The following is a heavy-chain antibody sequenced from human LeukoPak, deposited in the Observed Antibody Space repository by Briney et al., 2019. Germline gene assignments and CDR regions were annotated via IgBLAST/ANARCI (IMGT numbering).Heavy chain of an antibody. CDR1: GFTFSSYW. CDR3: ARGRPHGNDY. J-gene: IGHJ4*02. D-gene: IGHD4-23*01. Sequence: GGSLRLSCAASGFTFSSYWMNWVRQAPGKGLVWVSRIASDGSSTTYADSVKGRFSISRDNAKNTLYLQMNSLRVEDTAVCYCARGRPHGNDYWGQGTLVTVSS. V-gene: IGHV3-74*01. CDR2: IASDGSST.